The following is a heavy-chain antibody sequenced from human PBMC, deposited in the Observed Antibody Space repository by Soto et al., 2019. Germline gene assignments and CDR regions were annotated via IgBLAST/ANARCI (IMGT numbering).Heavy chain of an antibody. CDR3: ARLRDYGVRSPADDY. V-gene: IGHV4-34*01. CDR2: INHSGST. D-gene: IGHD4-17*01. CDR1: GGSFSGYY. Sequence: QVQLQQWGAGLLKPSETLSLTCAVYGGSFSGYYWSWIRQPPGKGLEWFGEINHSGSTNYNPSLKSRVTISVDTSKNQFSLKLSSVTAADTAVYYCARLRDYGVRSPADDYWGQGTLVTVSS. J-gene: IGHJ4*02.